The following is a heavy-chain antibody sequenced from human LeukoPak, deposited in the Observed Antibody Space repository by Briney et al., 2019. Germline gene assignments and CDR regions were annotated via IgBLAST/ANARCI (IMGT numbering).Heavy chain of an antibody. CDR2: ISSSSSYI. D-gene: IGHD3-22*01. CDR3: ARADTSGYAVFDY. Sequence: GGSLRLSCAASGFTFSSYSMNWVRQAPGKGLEWVSSISSSSSYIYYADSVKGRFTISRDNAKNTLYLQMNSLRAEDTAVYYCARADTSGYAVFDYWGQGALVTVSS. V-gene: IGHV3-21*01. J-gene: IGHJ4*02. CDR1: GFTFSSYS.